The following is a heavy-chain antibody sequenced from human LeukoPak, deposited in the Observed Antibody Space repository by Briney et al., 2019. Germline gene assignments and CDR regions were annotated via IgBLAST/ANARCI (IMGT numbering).Heavy chain of an antibody. V-gene: IGHV3-30-3*01. CDR2: ISYDGSNK. D-gene: IGHD3-22*01. J-gene: IGHJ4*02. Sequence: QSGGSLRLSCAASGFTFSSYAMHWVRQAPGKGLEWVAFISYDGSNKYYADSVKGRFTISRDNSKNTLYLQMNSLRAEDTAVYYCARSSMVVGFDYWGQGTLVTVSS. CDR3: ARSSMVVGFDY. CDR1: GFTFSSYA.